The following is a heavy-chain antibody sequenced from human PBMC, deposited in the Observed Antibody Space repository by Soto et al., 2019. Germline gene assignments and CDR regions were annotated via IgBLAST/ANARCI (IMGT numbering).Heavy chain of an antibody. D-gene: IGHD2-2*01. Sequence: GGSLRLSCAASGFTLSDYWMNWVRQAPGKGLVWLSRINTDGITTTYAESVKGRFTISRDRAKNTRYFKKKRRRAEEESAEYDCARGRGSSSSASCYFDYWGQGTPDTVSA. J-gene: IGHJ4*02. V-gene: IGHV3-74*01. CDR2: INTDGITT. CDR1: GFTLSDYW. CDR3: ARGRGSSSSASCYFDY.